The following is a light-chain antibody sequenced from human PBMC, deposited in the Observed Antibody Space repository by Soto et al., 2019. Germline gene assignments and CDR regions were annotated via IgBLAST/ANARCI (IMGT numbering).Light chain of an antibody. CDR3: SSYTSTSTPYV. CDR2: EVT. J-gene: IGLJ1*01. Sequence: QSALTQPASVSGSPGQSITISCTGSSSDVGAYNFVSWCQHHPGKAPKLILYEVTTHPSGVSSRFSGSKSGNTASLTISGLQADDEATYYCSSYTSTSTPYVFGTGTKVTVL. CDR1: SSDVGAYNF. V-gene: IGLV2-14*01.